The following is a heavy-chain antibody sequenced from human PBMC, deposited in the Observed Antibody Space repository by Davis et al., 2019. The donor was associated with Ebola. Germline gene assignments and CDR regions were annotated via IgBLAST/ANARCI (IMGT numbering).Heavy chain of an antibody. CDR1: GYSFTNYW. CDR2: IYPSDSDT. CDR3: ARLYGPGHYLNWYFNL. V-gene: IGHV5-51*01. Sequence: GESLKISCKGSGYSFTNYWIGWVRQMPGKGLEWMGMIYPSDSDTRYSPSFQGQVIISADKSISTAYLQWNSLQASDTAVYYCARLYGPGHYLNWYFNLWGRGTLVTVSS. J-gene: IGHJ2*01. D-gene: IGHD3-10*01.